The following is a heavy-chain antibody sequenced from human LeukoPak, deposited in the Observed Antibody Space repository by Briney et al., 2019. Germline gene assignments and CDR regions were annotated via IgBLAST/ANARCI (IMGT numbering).Heavy chain of an antibody. CDR2: IYTSGST. Sequence: PSETLSLTCTVSGGSISSGSYYWSWIRQPAGKGLEWFGRIYTSGSTNYNPSLKSRVTISVDTSKNQFSLKLSSVTAADTAVYYCARGAGYSSSWYGGDYWGQGTLVTVSS. V-gene: IGHV4-61*02. CDR1: GGSISSGSYY. J-gene: IGHJ4*02. CDR3: ARGAGYSSSWYGGDY. D-gene: IGHD6-13*01.